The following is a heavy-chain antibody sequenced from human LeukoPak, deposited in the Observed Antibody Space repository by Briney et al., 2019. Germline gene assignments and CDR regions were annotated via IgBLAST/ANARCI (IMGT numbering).Heavy chain of an antibody. V-gene: IGHV4-34*01. CDR3: ARGRRVTHFDY. J-gene: IGHJ4*02. CDR2: INHSGST. CDR1: GGSFSGYY. Sequence: SETLSLTCAVYGGSFSGYYWSWIRQPPGKGLEWIGEINHSGSTNYNPSLKSRVTISVDTSKNQFSLKLSSVTAAETAVYYCARGRRVTHFDYWGQGTLVTVSS. D-gene: IGHD2-21*02.